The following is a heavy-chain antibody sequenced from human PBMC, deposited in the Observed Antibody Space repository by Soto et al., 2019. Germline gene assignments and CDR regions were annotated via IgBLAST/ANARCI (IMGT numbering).Heavy chain of an antibody. J-gene: IGHJ5*02. CDR2: IYYSGST. CDR3: ARPHGGSSGWDNWFDP. V-gene: IGHV4-59*01. D-gene: IGHD6-25*01. Sequence: QVQLQDAAQGLVKPSETLSSPCTVSGGSIISYYWSWIRQPPGKGLEWIGYIYYSGSTNYTPSLTSRVTISVDTSKTQFSLKLSSVTAADTAVYYCARPHGGSSGWDNWFDPWGQGTLVTVSS. CDR1: GGSIISYY.